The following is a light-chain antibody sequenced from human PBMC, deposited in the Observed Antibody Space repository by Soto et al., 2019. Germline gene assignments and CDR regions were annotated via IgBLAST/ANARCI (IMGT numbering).Light chain of an antibody. J-gene: IGKJ5*01. V-gene: IGKV3-20*01. Sequence: EIVLTQSPGTLSLSSGERATLSCRASQSVSSSYSAWYQQKPGQAPRLLIYGASSRATGIPDRFSGSGSGTDFTLTINRLEPEDFAVYYCQQYGSSTITFGQGTRLEIK. CDR1: QSVSSSY. CDR3: QQYGSSTIT. CDR2: GAS.